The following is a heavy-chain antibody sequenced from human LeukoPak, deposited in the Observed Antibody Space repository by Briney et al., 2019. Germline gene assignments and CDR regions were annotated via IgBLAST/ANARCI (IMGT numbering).Heavy chain of an antibody. J-gene: IGHJ3*02. CDR2: MNPNSGNT. V-gene: IGHV1-8*01. Sequence: ASVKVSCKASGYTFTSYEMNWVGQATGQGLEWMGWMNPNSGNTGYAQKFQGRVTMTRNTSISTAYMELSSMRSEDTALYYCSKLGYGGLDAFDIWGQGTMVNVSS. CDR1: GYTFTSYE. CDR3: SKLGYGGLDAFDI. D-gene: IGHD5-12*01.